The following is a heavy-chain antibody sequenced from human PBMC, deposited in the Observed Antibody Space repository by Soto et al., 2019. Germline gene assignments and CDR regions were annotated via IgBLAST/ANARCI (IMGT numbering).Heavy chain of an antibody. J-gene: IGHJ4*02. CDR3: ARRGSGSYYDY. Sequence: EVQLLESGGGLVQPGGSLRLSCAASGFTFSSYAMRWVRQAPVKGLEWVSAISGSCDSTNYADSVKGRFTISRDNSKNTLYLRMNSLRAEDTAVYYCARRGSGSYYDYWGQGTLVTVSS. CDR1: GFTFSSYA. D-gene: IGHD1-26*01. V-gene: IGHV3-23*01. CDR2: ISGSCDST.